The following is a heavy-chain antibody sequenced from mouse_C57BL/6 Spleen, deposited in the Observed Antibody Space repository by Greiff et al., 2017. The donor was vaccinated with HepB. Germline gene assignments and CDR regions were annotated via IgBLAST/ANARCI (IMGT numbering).Heavy chain of an antibody. V-gene: IGHV1-22*01. CDR2: INPNNGGT. D-gene: IGHD1-1*01. J-gene: IGHJ1*03. CDR1: GYTFTDYN. CDR3: ARGLLRSWYFDV. Sequence: EVQLQQSGPELVKPGASVKMSCKASGYTFTDYNMHWVKQSHGKSLEWIGYINPNNGGTSYNQKFKGKATLTVNKSSSTAYMELRSLTSGDSAVYYGARGLLRSWYFDVWGTGTTVTVSS.